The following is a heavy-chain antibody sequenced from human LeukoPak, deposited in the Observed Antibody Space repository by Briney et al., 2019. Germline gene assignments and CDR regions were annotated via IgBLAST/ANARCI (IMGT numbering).Heavy chain of an antibody. J-gene: IGHJ4*02. CDR1: GFTFSSYS. CDR3: ARARYGDSSALDY. D-gene: IGHD4-17*01. CDR2: ISSSSSYI. V-gene: IGHV3-21*01. Sequence: GGSLRLSCAASGFTFSSYSMNWVRQAPWKGLEWVSSISSSSSYIYYADSVKGRFTISRDNAKNSLYLQMNSLRAEDTAVYYCARARYGDSSALDYWGQGTLVTVSS.